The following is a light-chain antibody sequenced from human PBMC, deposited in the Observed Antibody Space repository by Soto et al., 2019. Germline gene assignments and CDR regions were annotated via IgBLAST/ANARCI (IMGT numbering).Light chain of an antibody. Sequence: EIVMTQSPATLSVSPGERATLXCRASQSVSSDLAWYQQKPGQAPRLLIYGASTRATGIPARFSGSGSGTEFTLTISSLQSEDFAVYYCQQYNNWPWTFGQGTKVDIK. CDR3: QQYNNWPWT. J-gene: IGKJ1*01. V-gene: IGKV3-15*01. CDR1: QSVSSD. CDR2: GAS.